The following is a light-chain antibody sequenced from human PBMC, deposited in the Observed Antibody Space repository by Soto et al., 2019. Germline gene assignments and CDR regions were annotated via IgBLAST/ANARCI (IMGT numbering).Light chain of an antibody. Sequence: EIVMTQSPATLSVSPGERATLSCRASQSVSSNLAWYQHKPGQAPRLLIYGASTRATGIPARFSGGGSGTEFTLTISGLQSEDFAVYYCQQRSNWSLTFGGGTKVEIK. CDR3: QQRSNWSLT. CDR1: QSVSSN. CDR2: GAS. V-gene: IGKV3-15*01. J-gene: IGKJ4*01.